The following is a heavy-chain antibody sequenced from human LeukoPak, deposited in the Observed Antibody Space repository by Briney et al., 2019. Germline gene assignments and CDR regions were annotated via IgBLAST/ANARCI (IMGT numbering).Heavy chain of an antibody. Sequence: GGSLRLSCAASGFTFSDAWMNWVRQAPGKGLEWVGRIKRKTDGGTTDYAAPVKGRFTISRDDSKNTLYLQMSSLKTEDTAVYYCTTGNWGPYWGRGTLVTVSS. CDR2: IKRKTDGGTT. CDR1: GFTFSDAW. CDR3: TTGNWGPY. V-gene: IGHV3-15*07. D-gene: IGHD7-27*01. J-gene: IGHJ4*02.